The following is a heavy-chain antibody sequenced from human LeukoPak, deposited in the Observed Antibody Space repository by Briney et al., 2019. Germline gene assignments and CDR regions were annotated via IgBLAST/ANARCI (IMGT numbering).Heavy chain of an antibody. CDR2: ISSSSSYI. CDR1: GFTFSSYS. J-gene: IGHJ4*02. V-gene: IGHV3-21*04. CDR3: ARRAGAYSHPYDY. D-gene: IGHD4/OR15-4a*01. Sequence: PGGSLRLSCAASGFTFSSYSMNWVRQAPGKGLEWVSSISSSSSYIYYADSVKGRFTISRDNAKNTLYLQMNSLRAEDTAVYYCARRAGAYSHPYDYWGQGTLVTVSS.